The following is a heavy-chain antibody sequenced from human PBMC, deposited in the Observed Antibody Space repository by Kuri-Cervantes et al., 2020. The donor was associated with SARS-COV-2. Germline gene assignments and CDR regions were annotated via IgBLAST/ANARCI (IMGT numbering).Heavy chain of an antibody. CDR2: IYPGDSDT. D-gene: IGHD5-24*01. CDR1: GYSFTSYW. V-gene: IGHV5-51*01. J-gene: IGHJ4*02. Sequence: ETLSLTCKGSGYSFTSYWIGWVRQMPGKGLEWMGIIYPGDSDTRYSPSFQGQVTISADKSISTAYLQWSSLKASDTAMYYCARRDGYNWKIFSYWGQGTLVTVSS. CDR3: ARRDGYNWKIFSY.